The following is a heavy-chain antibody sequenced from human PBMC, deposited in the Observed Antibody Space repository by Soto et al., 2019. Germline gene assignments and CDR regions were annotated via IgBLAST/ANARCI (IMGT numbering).Heavy chain of an antibody. V-gene: IGHV3-15*01. CDR1: GFNLSHPW. CDR3: TTGIYYDILTGYHNVAY. D-gene: IGHD3-9*01. J-gene: IGHJ4*02. CDR2: IKSKTDGGTA. Sequence: GGSLRLSCVASGFNLSHPWMTWVRQAAGKGLEWVGRIKSKTDGGTADYAAPVKGRATISRDDSKNTVYLQMNSLKTEDTAVYYCTTGIYYDILTGYHNVAYWGQGALVTVSS.